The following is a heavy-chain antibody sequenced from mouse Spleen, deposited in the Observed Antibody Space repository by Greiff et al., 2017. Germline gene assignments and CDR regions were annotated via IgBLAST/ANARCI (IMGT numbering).Heavy chain of an antibody. V-gene: IGHV1-59*01. Sequence: VQLQQPGAELVRPGTSVKLSCKASGYTFTSYWMHWVKQRPGQGLEWIGVIDPSDSYTNYNQKFKGKATLTVDTSSSTAYMQLSSLTSEDSAVYYCAREGDGNYPAWFAYWGQGTLVTVSA. CDR3: AREGDGNYPAWFAY. D-gene: IGHD2-1*01. CDR2: IDPSDSYT. CDR1: GYTFTSYW. J-gene: IGHJ3*01.